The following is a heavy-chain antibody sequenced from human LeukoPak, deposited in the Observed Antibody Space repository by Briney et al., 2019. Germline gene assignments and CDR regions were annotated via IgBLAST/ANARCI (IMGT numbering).Heavy chain of an antibody. J-gene: IGHJ3*02. Sequence: GGSLRLSCAASGLTVSSHYMSWVRQAPGKGLEWVSLVYSDGSTYYADSVKGRFTISRDNSKNTLSLQMNSLRVEDTAVYYCARDRDYGGNSDAFDIWGQGTMVTVSS. D-gene: IGHD4-23*01. CDR2: VYSDGST. CDR3: ARDRDYGGNSDAFDI. V-gene: IGHV3-53*01. CDR1: GLTVSSHY.